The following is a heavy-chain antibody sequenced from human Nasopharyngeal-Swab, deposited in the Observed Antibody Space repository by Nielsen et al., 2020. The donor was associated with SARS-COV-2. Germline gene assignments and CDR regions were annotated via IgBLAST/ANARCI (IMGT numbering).Heavy chain of an antibody. CDR3: ARGIAARSWFDP. D-gene: IGHD6-6*01. V-gene: IGHV1-69*13. CDR2: IIPIFGTA. J-gene: IGHJ5*02. Sequence: SVKLSCKASGGTLSSYAISWVRQAPGQGLEWMGGIIPIFGTANYAQKFQGRVTITADESTSTAYMELSSLRSEDTAVYYCARGIAARSWFDPWGQGTLVTVSS. CDR1: GGTLSSYA.